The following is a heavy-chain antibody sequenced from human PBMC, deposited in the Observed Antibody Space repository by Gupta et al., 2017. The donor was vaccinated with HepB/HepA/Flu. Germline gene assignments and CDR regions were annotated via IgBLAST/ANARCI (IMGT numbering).Heavy chain of an antibody. CDR3: ALLPDDRTQHPEDIWFDR. V-gene: IGHV4-34*01. D-gene: IGHD2-15*01. Sequence: QVQLQQWGAGLLKPSETLSLTCAVYGGSFSGYYWSWIRQSPGKGLEWIGEINHSGSTNYNPSLKSRVTISVDTSKNQFSLKLSSVTAADTAVYYCALLPDDRTQHPEDIWFDRWGQGTLVTVSA. J-gene: IGHJ5*02. CDR2: INHSGST. CDR1: GGSFSGYY.